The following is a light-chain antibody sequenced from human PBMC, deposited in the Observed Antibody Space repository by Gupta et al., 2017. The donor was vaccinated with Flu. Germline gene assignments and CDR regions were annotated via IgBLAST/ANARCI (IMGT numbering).Light chain of an antibody. Sequence: QSALTQPPSASGSPGQSVTISCTGTSSDVGGYNYVSWYQQHPGKAPKFMIYEVSKRPSGVPDRFSGSQSGNTASLTVSGLQAEDEADYYCSSYADNNKVVFGGGTRLTVL. J-gene: IGLJ2*01. CDR3: SSYADNNKVV. V-gene: IGLV2-8*01. CDR2: EVS. CDR1: SSDVGGYNY.